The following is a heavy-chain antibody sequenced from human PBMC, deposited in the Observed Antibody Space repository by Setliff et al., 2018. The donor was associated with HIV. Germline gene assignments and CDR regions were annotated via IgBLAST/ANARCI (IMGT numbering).Heavy chain of an antibody. Sequence: ETLSLTCAVYGRSFSGYYWNWIRQSPGKGLEWIGEINHSGGTNYNPSLKSRVTMSIDTSKNQFSLNVSSVTAAATAVYYCARGWGHDGFDFWGQGTMVTVSS. CDR2: INHSGGT. J-gene: IGHJ3*01. D-gene: IGHD7-27*01. CDR1: GRSFSGYY. CDR3: ARGWGHDGFDF. V-gene: IGHV4-34*01.